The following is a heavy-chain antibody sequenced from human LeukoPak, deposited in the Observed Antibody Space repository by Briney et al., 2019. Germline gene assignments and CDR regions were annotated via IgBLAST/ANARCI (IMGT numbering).Heavy chain of an antibody. Sequence: GGSLRLSCATSGFSFSSYAMSWVRQAPGKGLEWVSAMSSSDDGRYYAASVRGRFTISRDTSRSTLYLQMNSLRAEDAAVYYCAKTTLYYYYMDVWGKGTTVTISS. CDR2: MSSSDDGR. D-gene: IGHD4-17*01. V-gene: IGHV3-23*01. J-gene: IGHJ6*03. CDR3: AKTTLYYYYMDV. CDR1: GFSFSSYA.